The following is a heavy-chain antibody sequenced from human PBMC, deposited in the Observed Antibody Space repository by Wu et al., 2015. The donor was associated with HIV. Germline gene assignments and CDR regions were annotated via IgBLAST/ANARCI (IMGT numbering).Heavy chain of an antibody. J-gene: IGHJ6*02. V-gene: IGHV1-2*02. Sequence: QVQLVQSGPEVKKPGASVKVSCKASRYTFTGYYIHWVRQAPGQGLEWMGWINPNSGATNYAQKFQGRVTMTRDTSISTAYMELSRLRSDDTAVYYCVRGGRGSGGRGDYYGMDVWGQGTTVTVSS. CDR2: INPNSGAT. CDR1: RYTFTGYY. CDR3: VRGGRGSGGRGDYYGMDV. D-gene: IGHD2-15*01.